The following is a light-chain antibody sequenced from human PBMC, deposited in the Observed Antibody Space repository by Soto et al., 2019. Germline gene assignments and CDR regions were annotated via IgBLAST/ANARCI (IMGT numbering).Light chain of an antibody. CDR1: SSDVGGYNY. CDR2: EVS. V-gene: IGLV2-8*01. CDR3: SSYAGSNNFDVV. J-gene: IGLJ2*01. Sequence: ALTQPPSASGSPGQSVTISCTGTSSDVGGYNYVSWYQQHPGKAPKLMIYEVSKRPSGVPDRFSGSKSGNTASLTVSGLQAEDEADYYCSSYAGSNNFDVVFGGGTKLTVL.